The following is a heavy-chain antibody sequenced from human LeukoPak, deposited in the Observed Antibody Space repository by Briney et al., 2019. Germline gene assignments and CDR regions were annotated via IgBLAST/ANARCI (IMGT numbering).Heavy chain of an antibody. CDR2: ISSSSSYI. D-gene: IGHD6-19*01. CDR3: ARDSVIAVAADFDY. Sequence: GGSLRLSCAASGFTFSSYSMNWVRQAPGKGLEWVSSISSSSSYIYYADSVKGRFTISRDNAKNSLYLQMNSLRAEDTAVYYCARDSVIAVAADFDYWGQGTLVTVSS. V-gene: IGHV3-21*01. CDR1: GFTFSSYS. J-gene: IGHJ4*02.